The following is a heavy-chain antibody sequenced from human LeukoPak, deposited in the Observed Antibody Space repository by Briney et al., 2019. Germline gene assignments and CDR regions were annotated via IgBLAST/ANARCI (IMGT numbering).Heavy chain of an antibody. CDR1: GYTFTGYY. J-gene: IGHJ4*02. Sequence: ASVKVSCKASGYTFTGYYMHWVRQAPGQGLEWMGWINPNSGGTNYAQKFQGRVTMTRDTSISTAYMELSRLRSDDTAVYYCARSHYDFWSNEVGYWGQGTLVTVSS. CDR2: INPNSGGT. V-gene: IGHV1-2*02. D-gene: IGHD3-3*01. CDR3: ARSHYDFWSNEVGY.